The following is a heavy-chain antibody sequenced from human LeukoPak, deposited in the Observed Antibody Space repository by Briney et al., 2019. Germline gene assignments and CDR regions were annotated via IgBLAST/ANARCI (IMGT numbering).Heavy chain of an antibody. Sequence: GGSLRLSCAASGFTFSSSWMTWVRQAPGKGLEWVASINQDGGEIHYVDSVKGRFTISRDNAKNSLYLQMNSLRAEDTAVYYCARDHERGSSWYRWGQGTLVTVSS. J-gene: IGHJ4*02. CDR3: ARDHERGSSWYR. CDR2: INQDGGEI. CDR1: GFTFSSSW. V-gene: IGHV3-7*03. D-gene: IGHD6-13*01.